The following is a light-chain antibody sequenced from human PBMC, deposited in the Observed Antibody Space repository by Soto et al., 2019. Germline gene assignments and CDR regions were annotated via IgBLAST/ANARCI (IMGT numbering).Light chain of an antibody. Sequence: DIQMTQSPSSVSASVGDRVTITCRSSQSISSWLAWYLQKPGTVPKLLIYAASSLQSGVPSRFSGSGAGTEFTLTITSLQPEDFGTYYCQQGDSSPFSFGYGTRLEIK. J-gene: IGKJ5*01. CDR2: AAS. CDR3: QQGDSSPFS. CDR1: QSISSW. V-gene: IGKV1-12*01.